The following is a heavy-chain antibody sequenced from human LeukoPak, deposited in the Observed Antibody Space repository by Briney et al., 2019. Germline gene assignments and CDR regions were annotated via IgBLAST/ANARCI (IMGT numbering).Heavy chain of an antibody. CDR1: GGSISSYY. D-gene: IGHD3-10*01. Sequence: SKTLSLTCTVSGGSISSYYWSWIRHPAGKGLEWIGRIYTSGSTNYNPSLKSRVTMSVDTSKNQFSLKLSSVTAADTAVYYCARSPYYYGSGSAFDYWGQGTLVTVSS. CDR3: ARSPYYYGSGSAFDY. J-gene: IGHJ4*02. CDR2: IYTSGST. V-gene: IGHV4-4*07.